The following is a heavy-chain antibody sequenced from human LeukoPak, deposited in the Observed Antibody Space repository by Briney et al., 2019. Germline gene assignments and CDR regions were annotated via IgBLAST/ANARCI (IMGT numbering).Heavy chain of an antibody. V-gene: IGHV4-34*01. CDR2: INHSGST. J-gene: IGHJ4*02. Sequence: SETLSLTCAVYGGSFSGYYWSWIRQPPGKGLEWIGEINHSGSTNYNPSLKSRVTISVDTSKNQFSLKLSSVTAADTAVYYCARGPSGYVWGSYRYFDYWGQGTLVTVSS. CDR3: ARGPSGYVWGSYRYFDY. D-gene: IGHD3-16*02. CDR1: GGSFSGYY.